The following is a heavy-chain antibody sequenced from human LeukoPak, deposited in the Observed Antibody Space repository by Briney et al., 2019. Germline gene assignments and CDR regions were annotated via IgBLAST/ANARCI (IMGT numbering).Heavy chain of an antibody. Sequence: GGSLRLSCAASGFTFSSYGMHWVRQAPGKGLEWVAVISYDGSNKYYADSVKGRFTISRDNSKNTLYLQMNSLRAEDTAVYYCAKDPERYCSGGSCPIGFDYWGQGTLVTVSS. J-gene: IGHJ4*02. V-gene: IGHV3-30*18. CDR1: GFTFSSYG. D-gene: IGHD2-15*01. CDR2: ISYDGSNK. CDR3: AKDPERYCSGGSCPIGFDY.